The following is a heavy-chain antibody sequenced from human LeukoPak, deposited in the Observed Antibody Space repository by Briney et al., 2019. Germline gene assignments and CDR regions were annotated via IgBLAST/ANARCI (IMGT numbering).Heavy chain of an antibody. V-gene: IGHV3-21*01. CDR3: ARGGGFDY. CDR2: ISSSSSYI. D-gene: IGHD3-10*01. Sequence: GGSLRLSCAASGFTFSSYSMNWVRQAPGKGLEWVSSISSSSSYIYYEDSVKGRFTISRDNAKNSLYLQMNSLRAEDTAVYYCARGGGFDYWGQGALVSVSS. J-gene: IGHJ4*02. CDR1: GFTFSSYS.